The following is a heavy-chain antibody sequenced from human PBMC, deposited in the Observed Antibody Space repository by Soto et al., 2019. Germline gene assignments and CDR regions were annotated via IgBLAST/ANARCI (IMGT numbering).Heavy chain of an antibody. J-gene: IGHJ4*02. CDR3: ARAQPLGGVWGSFRLTESLHX. D-gene: IGHD3-16*02. V-gene: IGHV1-46*01. CDR2: INPIGGDT. CDR1: GYPLTNYY. Sequence: ASLKVSCNASGYPLTNYYVHWLRQAPGQGLEWMGLINPIGGDTNYAHSFQGRVSVTRERSTSKVYMELGSLRSYDTAVYYCARAQPLGGVWGSFRLTESLHXWGQVSLVTASX.